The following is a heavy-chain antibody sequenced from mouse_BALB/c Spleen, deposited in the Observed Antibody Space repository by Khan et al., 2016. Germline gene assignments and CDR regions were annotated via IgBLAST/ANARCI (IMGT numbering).Heavy chain of an antibody. CDR2: IRLKSNNYAT. V-gene: IGHV6-6*02. Sequence: EVKLEESGGGLVQPGGSMKLSCVASGFTFSNYWMNWVRQSPEKGLEWVAEIRLKSNNYATHYAESVTGRFTISRNDSQSSVYLQMNNLRPEDTGIYCCTREGSGSYFDYWGQGTTLTVSS. D-gene: IGHD1-3*01. J-gene: IGHJ2*01. CDR1: GFTFSNYW. CDR3: TREGSGSYFDY.